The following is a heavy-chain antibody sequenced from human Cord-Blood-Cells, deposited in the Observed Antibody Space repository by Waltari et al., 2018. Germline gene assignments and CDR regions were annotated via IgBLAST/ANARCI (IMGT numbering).Heavy chain of an antibody. CDR2: ISGDGGST. V-gene: IGHV3-43*02. CDR1: GFTFDDYA. Sequence: EVQLVESGGGVVQPGGSLRLSCAASGFTFDDYAMHWVRQAPGEVLEWVSLISGDGGSTYYADSVKGRFTISRDNSKNSLYLQMNSLRTEDTALYYCAKDPIAVADPSEGYWGQGTLVTVSS. D-gene: IGHD6-19*01. CDR3: AKDPIAVADPSEGY. J-gene: IGHJ4*02.